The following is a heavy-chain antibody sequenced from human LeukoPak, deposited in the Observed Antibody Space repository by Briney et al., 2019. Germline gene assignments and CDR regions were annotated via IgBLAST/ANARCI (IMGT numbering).Heavy chain of an antibody. CDR3: ARVSRSASSIDY. CDR2: INSDGSST. CDR1: GFTFSSYW. D-gene: IGHD5/OR15-5a*01. Sequence: GGSLRLSCAASGFTFSSYWMHWVRQAPGKGLVWVSRINSDGSSTNYADSVKGRFTISRDNAKNTLYLQMNSLRAEDTAVYYCARVSRSASSIDYWGQGTLDTVSS. J-gene: IGHJ4*02. V-gene: IGHV3-74*01.